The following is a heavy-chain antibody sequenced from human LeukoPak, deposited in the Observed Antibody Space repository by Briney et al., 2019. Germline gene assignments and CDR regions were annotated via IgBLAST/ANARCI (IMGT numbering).Heavy chain of an antibody. CDR3: ARGRKLLRYFDWLFRGDLGDY. V-gene: IGHV4-38-2*02. J-gene: IGHJ4*02. D-gene: IGHD3-9*01. CDR2: IYHSGST. Sequence: AETLSLTCTVSGYSISSGYYWGWIRQPPGKGLEWIGSIYHSGSTYYHPSLKSRVTISVDTSKNQFSLKLSSVPAADTAVYYCARGRKLLRYFDWLFRGDLGDYGGQGTVITVSS. CDR1: GYSISSGYY.